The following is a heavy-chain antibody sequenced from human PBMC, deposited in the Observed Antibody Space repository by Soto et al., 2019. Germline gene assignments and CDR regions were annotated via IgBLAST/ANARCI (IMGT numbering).Heavy chain of an antibody. CDR1: ADSISSSTW. V-gene: IGHV4-4*02. CDR2: IYHSGTT. J-gene: IGHJ3*01. D-gene: IGHD6-13*01. CDR3: ATSSWFSIDA. Sequence: SETLSLTCDVSADSISSSTWWSWVRQPPGKGLEWIGEIYHSGTTNYNPSLTRRVAMSVDKSTKQFSLKLTSVTAADTAVYYCATSSWFSIDAWGQGTMVTVSS.